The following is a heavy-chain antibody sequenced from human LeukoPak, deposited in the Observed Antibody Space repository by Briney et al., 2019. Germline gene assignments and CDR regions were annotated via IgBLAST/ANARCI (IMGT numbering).Heavy chain of an antibody. CDR3: ARDFLTILGAFDI. V-gene: IGHV3-21*01. CDR1: GFTFSYYS. CDR2: ISSRSSHI. Sequence: PGGSLRLSCAASGFTFSYYSMNWVRQTPGKGLEWVSSISSRSSHIDYADSVKGRLTISRDDAKNSLYLQMNSLRVEDTAVYYCARDFLTILGAFDIWGQGTMVTVSS. J-gene: IGHJ3*02. D-gene: IGHD3-9*01.